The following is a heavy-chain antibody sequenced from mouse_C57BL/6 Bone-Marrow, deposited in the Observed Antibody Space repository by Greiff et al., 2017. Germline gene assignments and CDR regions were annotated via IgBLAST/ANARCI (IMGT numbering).Heavy chain of an antibody. Sequence: QVQLQQPGAELVKPGAPVKLSCKASGYTFTSYWMQWVKQRPGQGLEWIGEIDPSDSYTNYNQKFKGKATLTVDTSSSTAYMQLSSLTSEDSAVYYCARQGLQGSYFDYWGQGTTLTVSS. CDR3: ARQGLQGSYFDY. J-gene: IGHJ2*01. V-gene: IGHV1-50*01. CDR1: GYTFTSYW. CDR2: IDPSDSYT. D-gene: IGHD3-2*02.